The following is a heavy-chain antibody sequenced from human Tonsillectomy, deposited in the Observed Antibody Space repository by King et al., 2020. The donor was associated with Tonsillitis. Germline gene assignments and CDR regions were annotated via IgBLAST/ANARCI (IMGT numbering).Heavy chain of an antibody. D-gene: IGHD3-16*01. J-gene: IGHJ1*01. CDR3: ATNAVGSDVSAYRDFRH. CDR1: GDTFTGHF. V-gene: IGHV1-2*02. Sequence: VQLVESGAELRKPGASVTVSCRTSGDTFTGHFVHWVRQAPGQGLEWMGWINPKSGDTDYVQKFQGRVTLSGDVSVTTVYMGLRSLRPDDTAVYYCATNAVGSDVSAYRDFRHWGQGTLVTVSS. CDR2: INPKSGDT.